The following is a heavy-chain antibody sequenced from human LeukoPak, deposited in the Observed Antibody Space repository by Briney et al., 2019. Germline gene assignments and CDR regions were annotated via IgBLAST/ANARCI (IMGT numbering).Heavy chain of an antibody. D-gene: IGHD3-16*01. CDR2: VHSSGDI. J-gene: IGHJ4*02. Sequence: PSETLSLTCSVSGVSITSGSYYWGWIRQSAGKGLEWIGRVHSSGDIYHNAAFRSRAAVSWDASKNQFSLQLNSVTAADTAVYYCARGASPKDAVFFDYWGQGALITVSS. CDR1: GVSITSGSYY. V-gene: IGHV4-61*02. CDR3: ARGASPKDAVFFDY.